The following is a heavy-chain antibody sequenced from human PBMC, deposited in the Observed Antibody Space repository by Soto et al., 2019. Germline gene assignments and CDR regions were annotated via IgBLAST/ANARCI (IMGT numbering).Heavy chain of an antibody. V-gene: IGHV3-33*01. J-gene: IGHJ3*02. CDR2: IWYDGSNK. CDR1: GFTFSSYG. D-gene: IGHD3-22*01. CDR3: ERGLGVIDDAFDI. Sequence: QVQLVESGGGVVQPGRSLRLSCAASGFTFSSYGMHWVRQAPGKGLEWVAVIWYDGSNKYYADSVKGRFTISRDNSKNTLYLQMNSMRAEDTAVYYFERGLGVIDDAFDIWGQGTMVTVSS.